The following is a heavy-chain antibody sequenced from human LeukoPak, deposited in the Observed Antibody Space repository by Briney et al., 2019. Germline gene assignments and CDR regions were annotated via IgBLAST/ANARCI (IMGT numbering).Heavy chain of an antibody. J-gene: IGHJ4*02. CDR3: AKDSSIAPRLGDY. CDR1: GFTVSSNY. Sequence: GGSLRLSCAASGFTVSSNYMSWVRQAPGKGLEWVSVIYSGGSTYYADSVKGRFTISRDNSKNTLYLQMNSLRAEDTAVYYCAKDSSIAPRLGDYWGQGTLVTVSS. CDR2: IYSGGST. D-gene: IGHD3-16*01. V-gene: IGHV3-53*01.